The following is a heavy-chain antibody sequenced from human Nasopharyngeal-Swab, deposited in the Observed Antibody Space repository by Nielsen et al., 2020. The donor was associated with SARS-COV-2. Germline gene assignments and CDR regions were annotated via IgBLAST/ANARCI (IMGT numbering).Heavy chain of an antibody. J-gene: IGHJ4*02. V-gene: IGHV3-21*01. Sequence: VRQAPGKGLEWVSSISSSSSYIYYADPVKGRFTISRDNAKNSLYLQMNSLRAEDTAVYYCARDFMALRFLEWAKAGGLDYWGQGTLVTVSS. D-gene: IGHD3-3*01. CDR2: ISSSSSYI. CDR3: ARDFMALRFLEWAKAGGLDY.